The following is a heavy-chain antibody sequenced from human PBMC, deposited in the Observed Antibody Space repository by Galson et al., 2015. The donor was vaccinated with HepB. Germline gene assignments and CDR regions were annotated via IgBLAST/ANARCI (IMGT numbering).Heavy chain of an antibody. D-gene: IGHD3-10*01. J-gene: IGHJ4*02. Sequence: QVQLQESGPGLVKPSETLSLTCTVSGASISPDYWHWIRQSPGTGLDWIGSISYMGGTNYNPPPRSRVTISLDTSRGQFSLRLKSLTATDTAVYYCARASFYFGSQTYSLDFWGQGILVTVSS. CDR3: ARASFYFGSQTYSLDF. V-gene: IGHV4-59*01. CDR2: ISYMGGT. CDR1: GASISPDY.